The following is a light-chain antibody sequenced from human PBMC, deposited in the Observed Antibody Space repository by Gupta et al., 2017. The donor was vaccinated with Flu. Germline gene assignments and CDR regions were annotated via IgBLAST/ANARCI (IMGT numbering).Light chain of an antibody. CDR1: SSDVGRYKY. J-gene: IGLJ2*01. Sequence: ITISCAGTSSDVGRYKYVSWYQQHPGTAPKLIMYDVNDRPSGIPSRFSGSKSATTASLAIYGLQAEDEADYYCTSCNSSRPREVFGGGTKVTVL. CDR3: TSCNSSRPREV. CDR2: DVN. V-gene: IGLV2-14*03.